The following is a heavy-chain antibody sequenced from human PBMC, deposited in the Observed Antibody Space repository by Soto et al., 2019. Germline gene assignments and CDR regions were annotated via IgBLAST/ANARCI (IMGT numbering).Heavy chain of an antibody. CDR1: GGSISSGGYY. V-gene: IGHV4-31*03. CDR2: IYYSGST. D-gene: IGHD3-22*01. CDR3: ARSYYYDSSGYYSSGSVYFDY. Sequence: QVQLQESGPGLVKPSQTLSLTCTVSGGSISSGGYYWSWIRQHPGKGLEWIGHIYYSGSTYYNPSLKSRVTISVDTSKNQFSLKLSSVTAADTAVYYCARSYYYDSSGYYSSGSVYFDYWGQGTLVTVSS. J-gene: IGHJ4*02.